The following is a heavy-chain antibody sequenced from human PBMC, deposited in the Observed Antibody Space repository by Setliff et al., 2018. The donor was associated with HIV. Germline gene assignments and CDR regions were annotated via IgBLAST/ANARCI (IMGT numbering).Heavy chain of an antibody. CDR3: ARDVTVRLSVEYYFDY. J-gene: IGHJ4*02. CDR1: GGSISSSTYY. Sequence: SETLSLTCTVSGGSISSSTYYWGWIRQPPGKGLEWIGTIYYSGSTYYNPSLKSRLTISRDNSKNMLYLEMNSLRAEDTAIYYCARDVTVRLSVEYYFDYWGQGTLVTVSS. V-gene: IGHV4-39*02. D-gene: IGHD2-15*01. CDR2: IYYSGST.